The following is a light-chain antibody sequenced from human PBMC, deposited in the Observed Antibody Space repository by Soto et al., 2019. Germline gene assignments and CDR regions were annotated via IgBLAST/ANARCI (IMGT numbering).Light chain of an antibody. CDR1: ISDVGGYNY. Sequence: SLLTQPSSGSGSPGQSITISCTGTISDVGGYNYVSWYQQHPGKAPKLMIYEVSNRPSGVSNRFSGSKSGNTASLTISGLQAEDEADYYCSSYTSSSTYVFRTGTKVTVL. CDR3: SSYTSSSTYV. CDR2: EVS. V-gene: IGLV2-14*01. J-gene: IGLJ1*01.